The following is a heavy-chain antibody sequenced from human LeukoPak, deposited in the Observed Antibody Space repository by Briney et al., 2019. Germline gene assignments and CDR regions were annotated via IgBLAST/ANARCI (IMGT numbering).Heavy chain of an antibody. CDR1: GGSISSHY. V-gene: IGHV4-59*11. J-gene: IGHJ4*02. Sequence: TSETLSLTCTVSGGSISSHYWSWVRQPPGKGLEWTGYIYYSGSTKYNPSLKSRVTISVDTSKNQFSLKLSSVTAADTAVYYCARVGGGQQLVASPLYYFDYWGQGTLVTVSS. CDR3: ARVGGGQQLVASPLYYFDY. D-gene: IGHD6-13*01. CDR2: IYYSGST.